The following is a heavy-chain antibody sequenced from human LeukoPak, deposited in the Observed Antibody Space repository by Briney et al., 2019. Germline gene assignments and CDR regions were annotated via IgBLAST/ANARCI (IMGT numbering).Heavy chain of an antibody. D-gene: IGHD6-13*01. J-gene: IGHJ4*02. Sequence: GGSLRLSCAASGFTLSSYAMTWVRQAPGRGLEWVSSVDGGGDGTYYADSVKGRFTISRDNSKGTLYLQMNGLRAEDTAVYFCAKQSAGSAAWYSLHYDFWGQGTLVTVSS. CDR2: VDGGGDGT. V-gene: IGHV3-23*01. CDR1: GFTLSSYA. CDR3: AKQSAGSAAWYSLHYDF.